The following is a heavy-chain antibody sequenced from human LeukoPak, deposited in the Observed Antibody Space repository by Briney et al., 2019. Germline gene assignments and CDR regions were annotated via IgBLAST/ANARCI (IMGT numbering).Heavy chain of an antibody. Sequence: GESLKISCKGSGYSFTSYWIGWVRQLPGKGLEWMGIIYPGDSDTRYSPSFQGQVTISADKSISTAYLQWSSLKASDTAMYCCARHIWPGYYYMDVWGKGTKVTVSS. CDR2: IYPGDSDT. J-gene: IGHJ6*03. CDR1: GYSFTSYW. CDR3: ARHIWPGYYYMDV. D-gene: IGHD3-16*01. V-gene: IGHV5-51*01.